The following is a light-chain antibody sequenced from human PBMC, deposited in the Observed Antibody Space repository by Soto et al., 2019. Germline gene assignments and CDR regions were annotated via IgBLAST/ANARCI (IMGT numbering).Light chain of an antibody. J-gene: IGLJ1*01. CDR1: SRDVGGYNY. CDR2: EVS. V-gene: IGLV2-14*01. Sequence: QSVLTQPASVSGSPGQSITISCTGTSRDVGGYNYVSWYQQHPGKAPKLMIYEVSKRPSVVSNRFSGSKSYNTASLTIFGLQPEDEADYYCSSHTSSKTLVCAPGTKVTVL. CDR3: SSHTSSKTLV.